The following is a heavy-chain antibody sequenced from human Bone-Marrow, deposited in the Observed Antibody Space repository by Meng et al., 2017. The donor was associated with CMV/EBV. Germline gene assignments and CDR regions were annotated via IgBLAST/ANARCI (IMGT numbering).Heavy chain of an antibody. CDR3: AKDSKFGGRSWFDY. CDR2: IRYDGTNK. CDR1: VFTVSSYG. V-gene: IGHV3-30*02. J-gene: IGHJ4*02. D-gene: IGHD6-13*01. Sequence: WAASVFTVSSYGMHWVRQAPGKGLEWVTFIRYDGTNKYYADSVKGRFTISRDNSKNTLYLQMNSLRAEDTAAYYCAKDSKFGGRSWFDYWGQGTLVTVSS.